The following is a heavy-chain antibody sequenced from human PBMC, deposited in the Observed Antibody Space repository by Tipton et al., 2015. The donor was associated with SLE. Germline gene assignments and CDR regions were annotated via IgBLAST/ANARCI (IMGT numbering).Heavy chain of an antibody. CDR2: IYHSGST. J-gene: IGHJ4*02. CDR3: ASRGLGRLYFDY. V-gene: IGHV4-38-2*02. D-gene: IGHD6-19*01. CDR1: GYSISNGYY. Sequence: TLSLTCTVSGYSISNGYYWGWIRQPPGKGLEWIGSIYHSGSTNDNPSLKSRVTISVDTSKNQFSLKLSPVTAADTAVYYCASRGLGRLYFDYWGQGTLVTVSS.